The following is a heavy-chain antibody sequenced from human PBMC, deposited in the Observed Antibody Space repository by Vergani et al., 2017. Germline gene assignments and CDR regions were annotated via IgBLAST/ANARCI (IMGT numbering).Heavy chain of an antibody. CDR3: ASELRAGGRDY. D-gene: IGHD1-26*01. CDR1: GFTFSSYS. V-gene: IGHV3-30*03. Sequence: VQLVESGGGLVKRGGSLRLSCAASGFTFSSYSMHWVRQAPGKGLEWVAVISYDGSNKYYADSVKGRFTISRDNSKNTLYLQMNSLRAEDTAVYYCASELRAGGRDYWGQGTLVTVSS. J-gene: IGHJ4*02. CDR2: ISYDGSNK.